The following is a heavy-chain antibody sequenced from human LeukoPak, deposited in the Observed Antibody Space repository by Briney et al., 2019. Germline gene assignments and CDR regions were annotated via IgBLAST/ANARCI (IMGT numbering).Heavy chain of an antibody. Sequence: SETLSLTCAVYGGSFSGYYWSWIRQPPGKGLEWIGEINHSGSTNYNPSLKSRVTISVDTSKNQFSLKLSSVTAADTAVYYCARGVSSQDPTEREEKTYYFDYWGQGTLVTVSS. CDR1: GGSFSGYY. CDR3: ARGVSSQDPTEREEKTYYFDY. V-gene: IGHV4-34*01. CDR2: INHSGST. D-gene: IGHD3-16*01. J-gene: IGHJ4*02.